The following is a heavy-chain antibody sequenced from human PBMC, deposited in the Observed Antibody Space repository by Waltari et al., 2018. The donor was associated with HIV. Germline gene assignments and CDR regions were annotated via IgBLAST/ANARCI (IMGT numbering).Heavy chain of an antibody. D-gene: IGHD2-15*01. CDR3: TTRSRPSYYFGLDV. CDR1: GLTFPNAR. Sequence: EVQLVASGGGLVKPGESLRLSCAASGLTFPNARLTWVRQAPGKRPEWVGRIKSKTVPGTITDYAAPVKDRFIISRDDSKNTLYLQMNSLKIEDTAVYYCTTRSRPSYYFGLDVWGQGTTVTVSS. J-gene: IGHJ6*02. CDR2: IKSKTVPGTIT. V-gene: IGHV3-15*01.